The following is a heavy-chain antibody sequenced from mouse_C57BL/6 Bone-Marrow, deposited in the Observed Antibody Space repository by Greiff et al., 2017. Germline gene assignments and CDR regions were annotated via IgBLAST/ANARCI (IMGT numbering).Heavy chain of an antibody. CDR3: ARCRWLLRDWYFDV. D-gene: IGHD2-3*01. J-gene: IGHJ1*03. Sequence: EVQLVESGPGLAKPSQSLSLPCSVTGYSITSDYWNWIRKFPGNKLDYMGYISYSGSTYYNPSLKSRITITRDTSKNQYYLQWNSVTTEDTATYYCARCRWLLRDWYFDVWGTGTTVTVSS. V-gene: IGHV3-8*01. CDR1: GYSITSDY. CDR2: ISYSGST.